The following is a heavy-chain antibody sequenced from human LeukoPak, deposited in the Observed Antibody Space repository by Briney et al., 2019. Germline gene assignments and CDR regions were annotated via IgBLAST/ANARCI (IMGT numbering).Heavy chain of an antibody. D-gene: IGHD6-19*01. V-gene: IGHV3-66*01. J-gene: IGHJ4*02. Sequence: GGSLRLSCAASGFTFSSYGMSWVRQAPGKGLEWVSVIYSGGSTYYADSVKGRFTISRDNSKNTLYLQMNSLRAEDTAVYYCARVSSSGWSRYFDYWGQGTLVTVSS. CDR1: GFTFSSYG. CDR2: IYSGGST. CDR3: ARVSSSGWSRYFDY.